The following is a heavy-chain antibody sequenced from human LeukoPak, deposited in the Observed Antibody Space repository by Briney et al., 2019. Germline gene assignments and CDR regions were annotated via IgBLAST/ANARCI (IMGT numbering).Heavy chain of an antibody. V-gene: IGHV4-59*08. CDR3: ARQYYHDSSGGDY. CDR1: GGSISTYY. J-gene: IGHJ4*02. D-gene: IGHD3-22*01. Sequence: ASETLSLTCTVSGGSISTYYWSWIRQPPGKGLEWIGYIYYSGSTNYNPSLKSRVTISVDTSKNQFSLKLSSVTAADTAMYYCARQYYHDSSGGDYWGQGALVTVSS. CDR2: IYYSGST.